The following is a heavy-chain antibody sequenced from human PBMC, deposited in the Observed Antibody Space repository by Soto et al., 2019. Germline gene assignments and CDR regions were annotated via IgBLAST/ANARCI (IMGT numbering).Heavy chain of an antibody. D-gene: IGHD2-2*01. CDR2: IYHSGST. V-gene: IGHV4-30-2*01. Sequence: PSETLSLTCAVSGGSISSGGYSWSWIRQPPGKGLEWIGYIYHSGSTYYNPSLKSRVTISVDRSKNQFSLKLSSVTAADTAVYYCARAGEPIGYCSSTRCYDNWFDPWGQGTLVTVSS. CDR3: ARAGEPIGYCSSTRCYDNWFDP. CDR1: GGSISSGGYS. J-gene: IGHJ5*02.